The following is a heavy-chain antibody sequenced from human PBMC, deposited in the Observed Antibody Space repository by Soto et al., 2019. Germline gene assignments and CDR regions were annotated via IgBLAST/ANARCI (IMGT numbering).Heavy chain of an antibody. J-gene: IGHJ6*02. V-gene: IGHV4-31*03. CDR3: ARDREGYSYRPNGMDV. CDR1: GGSISSGGYY. Sequence: SETLSLTCTVSGGSISSGGYYWSWIRQHPGKGLEWIGYIYYSGSTYYNPSLKSRVTISVDTSKNQFSLKLSSVTAADTAVYYCARDREGYSYRPNGMDVWGQGTTVTVSS. CDR2: IYYSGST. D-gene: IGHD5-18*01.